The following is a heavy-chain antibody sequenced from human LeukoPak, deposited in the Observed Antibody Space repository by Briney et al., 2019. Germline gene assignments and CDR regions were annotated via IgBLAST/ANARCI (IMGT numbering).Heavy chain of an antibody. CDR2: IGTAYDT. CDR1: GFDFSRSD. Sequence: GGSLRLSGAASGFDFSRSDMHWVRQVTGKGLEWVSGIGTAYDTFYPDSVKGRFTISRENGKNSVYLQMNSLGAEDTAIYYCAKDPSPHYNILTGFFDYWGQGILVTASS. J-gene: IGHJ4*02. CDR3: AKDPSPHYNILTGFFDY. V-gene: IGHV3-13*01. D-gene: IGHD3-9*01.